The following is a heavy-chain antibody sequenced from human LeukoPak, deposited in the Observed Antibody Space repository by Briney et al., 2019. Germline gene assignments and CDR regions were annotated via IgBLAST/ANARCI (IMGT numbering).Heavy chain of an antibody. Sequence: GGSLRLSCAASGFTFSSYAMSWVRQAPGKGLEWVSAISGSGGSTYYADSVKGRFTISRDNSKNTLYLQMNSLRAEDTAVYYCAKPHRIVGATRLWGLSGYYFDYWGQGTPVTVSS. D-gene: IGHD1-26*01. V-gene: IGHV3-23*01. CDR2: ISGSGGST. CDR1: GFTFSSYA. J-gene: IGHJ4*02. CDR3: AKPHRIVGATRLWGLSGYYFDY.